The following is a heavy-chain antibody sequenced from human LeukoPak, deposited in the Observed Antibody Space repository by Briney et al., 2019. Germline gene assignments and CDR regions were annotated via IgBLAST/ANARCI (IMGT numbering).Heavy chain of an antibody. CDR3: VRGGAIVGAYYFDN. Sequence: GGSLRLSCAASGFVFSSFAMHWVRQAPGKGLEWVAVISDDGNDKSYADSVKGRFTISRDNSKNTLYLQMNSLGAEDTAVYYCVRGGAIVGAYYFDNWGQGTLVAVSS. CDR2: ISDDGNDK. J-gene: IGHJ4*02. CDR1: GFVFSSFA. D-gene: IGHD3-3*01. V-gene: IGHV3-30-3*01.